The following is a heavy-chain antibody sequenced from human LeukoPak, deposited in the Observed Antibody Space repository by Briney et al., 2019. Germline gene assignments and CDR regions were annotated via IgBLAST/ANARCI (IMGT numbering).Heavy chain of an antibody. Sequence: GGSLRLSWAASGFTFNSYWISWVRQAPGKGLEWVANIDPDGSEKQYGDSVKGRFTTSRDNAKNSLYLQMNSLRAEDTAIYYCARIYYFGDNNWRYFDNWGQGTLVTVSS. CDR2: IDPDGSEK. D-gene: IGHD3-10*01. V-gene: IGHV3-7*01. CDR1: GFTFNSYW. J-gene: IGHJ4*02. CDR3: ARIYYFGDNNWRYFDN.